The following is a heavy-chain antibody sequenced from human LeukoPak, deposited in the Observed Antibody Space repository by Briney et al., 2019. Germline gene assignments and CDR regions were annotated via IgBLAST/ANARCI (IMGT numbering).Heavy chain of an antibody. V-gene: IGHV4-31*03. J-gene: IGHJ4*02. CDR2: IYYSGST. CDR3: ARSQGYFDY. CDR1: GGSIRRGGYL. Sequence: SQTLSLPCSVSGGSIRRGGYLWRWLRPPRGKGLEWIGYIYYSGSTYYNPSLKSRVTISVDTSKNQFSLKLSSVTAADTAVYYCARSQGYFDYWGQGTLVTVSS.